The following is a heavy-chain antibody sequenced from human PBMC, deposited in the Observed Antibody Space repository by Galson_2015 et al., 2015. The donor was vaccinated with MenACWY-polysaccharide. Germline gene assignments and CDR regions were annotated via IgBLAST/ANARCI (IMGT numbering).Heavy chain of an antibody. Sequence: SLRLSCAASGFTFSNYAMSWVRRAPGKGLEWVSGIKVSGISGSDGGTYYADSVEGRFTISRDNSKNTLYLQMNSLRAEDTAVYYCTTKASNWNVDGREQYFDHWGQGTLVTVSS. J-gene: IGHJ4*02. D-gene: IGHD1-1*01. V-gene: IGHV3-23*01. CDR1: GFTFSNYA. CDR2: IKVSGISGSDGGT. CDR3: TTKASNWNVDGREQYFDH.